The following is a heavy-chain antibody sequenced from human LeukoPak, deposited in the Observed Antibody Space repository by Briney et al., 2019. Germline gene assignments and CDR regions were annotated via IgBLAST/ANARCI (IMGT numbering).Heavy chain of an antibody. Sequence: AASVKVSCKAAGYTFSTYDISWVRQATGQGLEWMGWMNPNSGNTGYAQKFQGRVTMTRNTSISTAYMELSSLRSEDTAVYYCARESVRRAARKRGWFDPWGQGTLVTVSS. V-gene: IGHV1-8*01. CDR3: ARESVRRAARKRGWFDP. J-gene: IGHJ5*02. D-gene: IGHD6-6*01. CDR1: GYTFSTYD. CDR2: MNPNSGNT.